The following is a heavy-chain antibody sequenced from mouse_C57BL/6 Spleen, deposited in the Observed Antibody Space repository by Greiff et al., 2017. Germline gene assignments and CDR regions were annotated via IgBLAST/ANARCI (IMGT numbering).Heavy chain of an antibody. V-gene: IGHV10-1*01. CDR3: VRQERVTCQAPYAMDY. J-gene: IGHJ4*01. CDR2: IRSKSNNYAT. CDR1: GFSFTTYA. Sequence: EVKVVESGGGLVQPKGSLKLSCAASGFSFTTYAMNWVRQAPGKGLEWVARIRSKSNNYATYYADSVKDRFTISRDDSESMLYLQMNNLKPEDPAMYYCVRQERVTCQAPYAMDYWGQGTSVTVSS. D-gene: IGHD3-2*02.